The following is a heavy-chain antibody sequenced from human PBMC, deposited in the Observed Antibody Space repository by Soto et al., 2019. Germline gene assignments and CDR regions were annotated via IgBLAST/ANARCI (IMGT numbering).Heavy chain of an antibody. J-gene: IGHJ5*02. CDR1: GYTFTSYG. CDR2: ISAYNGNT. Sequence: ASVKVSCKASGYTFTSYGISWVRQAPGQGLEWMGWISAYNGNTNYAQKLQGRVTMTTDTSTSTAYMELRSLRSDDTAVYYCARDIRITMVRGVISSSWFDPWGQGTLVTVSS. D-gene: IGHD3-10*01. CDR3: ARDIRITMVRGVISSSWFDP. V-gene: IGHV1-18*01.